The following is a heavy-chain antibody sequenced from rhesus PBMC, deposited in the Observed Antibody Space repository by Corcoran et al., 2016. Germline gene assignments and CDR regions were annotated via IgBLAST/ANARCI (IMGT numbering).Heavy chain of an antibody. Sequence: VQLVESGGGLVQPGGSLRLSCAASGFTLSSYGMHWVRQAPGKGLEWGAVISYDGSNQYYADSVKERFTISIDNSKHLLYLQMNNLKLEDTAVYYCAGGGGGWPPSMSYFDYWGQGVLVTVSS. CDR3: AGGGGGWPPSMSYFDY. CDR2: ISYDGSNQ. D-gene: IGHD6-37*01. CDR1: GFTLSSYG. J-gene: IGHJ4*01. V-gene: IGHV3-54*02.